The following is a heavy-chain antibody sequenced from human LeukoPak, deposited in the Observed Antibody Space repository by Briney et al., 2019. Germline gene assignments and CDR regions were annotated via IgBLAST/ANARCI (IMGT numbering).Heavy chain of an antibody. D-gene: IGHD2-15*01. CDR2: IYYSGST. CDR3: ARYCSGGSCYSEGFGNWFDP. Sequence: SETLSLTCTVSGGSISSGGYYWSWLRQHPGKGLEWIGYIYYSGSTYYNPSLKSRVTISVDTSKNQFSLKLSSVTAADTAVYYCARYCSGGSCYSEGFGNWFDPWGQGTLVTVSS. J-gene: IGHJ5*02. CDR1: GGSISSGGYY. V-gene: IGHV4-31*03.